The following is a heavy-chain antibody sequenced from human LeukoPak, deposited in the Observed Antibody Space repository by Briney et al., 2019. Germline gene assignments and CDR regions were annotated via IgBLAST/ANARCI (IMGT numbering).Heavy chain of an antibody. V-gene: IGHV4-59*12. CDR2: IYYSGST. Sequence: SETLSLTCTGSGGSISSYYWSWIRQPPGKGLEWIGYIYYSGSTNYNPSLKSRVTISVDTSKNQFSLKLSSVTAADTAVYYCARRETRRRPGIWFGDPRQTGFDYWGQGTLVSVSS. CDR3: ARRETRRRPGIWFGDPRQTGFDY. CDR1: GGSISSYY. D-gene: IGHD3-10*01. J-gene: IGHJ4*02.